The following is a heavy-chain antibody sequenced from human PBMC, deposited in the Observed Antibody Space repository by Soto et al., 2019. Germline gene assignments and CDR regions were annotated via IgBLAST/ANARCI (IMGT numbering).Heavy chain of an antibody. CDR1: GFTFSSYG. J-gene: IGHJ4*02. CDR2: ISYDGSNK. CDR3: AKDPWTPSYYYGSGTRYHPPDY. V-gene: IGHV3-30*18. D-gene: IGHD3-10*01. Sequence: PGGSLRLSCAASGFTFSSYGMHWVRQAPGKGLEWVAVISYDGSNKYYADSVKGRFTISRDNSKNTLYLQMNSLRAEDTAVYYCAKDPWTPSYYYGSGTRYHPPDYWGQGTLVTSPQ.